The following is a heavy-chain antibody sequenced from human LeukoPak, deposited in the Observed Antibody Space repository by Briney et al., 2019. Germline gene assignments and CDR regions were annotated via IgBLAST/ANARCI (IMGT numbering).Heavy chain of an antibody. CDR2: IYDSGTT. CDR3: TRESRPFCPFAY. CDR1: GGSISNGGYY. V-gene: IGHV4-31*03. D-gene: IGHD2-2*01. Sequence: KSSETLSLTCTVSGGSISNGGYYRSWIRQHPGKGLEWIGYIYDSGTTYYNPALQSRVTISVDTSDNQFSLKLRSLTAADTAVYYCTRESRPFCPFAYWGQGVLVTVSS. J-gene: IGHJ4*02.